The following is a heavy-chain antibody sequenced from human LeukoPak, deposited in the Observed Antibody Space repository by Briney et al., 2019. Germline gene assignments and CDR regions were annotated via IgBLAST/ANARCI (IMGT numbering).Heavy chain of an antibody. Sequence: SLTISCKASGDTFNIHYFHWIRQAPGQGLEWMGIINRVDGIRGNAQTFQGRLMLTKDTSTSTAYMELSSLRSEDTAIYYRASEKNYGDKYFDSWGQGTVVTVSS. V-gene: IGHV1-46*02. J-gene: IGHJ4*02. CDR3: ASEKNYGDKYFDS. CDR1: GDTFNIHY. CDR2: INRVDGIR. D-gene: IGHD4-17*01.